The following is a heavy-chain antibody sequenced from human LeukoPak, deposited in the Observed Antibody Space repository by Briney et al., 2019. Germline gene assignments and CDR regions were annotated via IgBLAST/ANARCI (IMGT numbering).Heavy chain of an antibody. CDR1: GFAFSTYA. CDR2: ISGNGGYI. J-gene: IGHJ4*02. V-gene: IGHV3-23*01. Sequence: GGSLRLSCTASGFAFSTYAMAWVRQAPGKGLEWVSTISGNGGYIKSADSVKGRFTISRGNSKNTLYLQMSSLRADDTAVYFCPKEEGDSSFDYWGQGTLVTVSS. D-gene: IGHD5-12*01. CDR3: PKEEGDSSFDY.